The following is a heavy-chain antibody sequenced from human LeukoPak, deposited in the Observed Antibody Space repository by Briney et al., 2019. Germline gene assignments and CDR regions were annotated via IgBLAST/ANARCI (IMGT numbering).Heavy chain of an antibody. D-gene: IGHD3-16*01. Sequence: SETLSLTCNVSGGSISSYYWSWIRQPPGKGLEWIGYIYYSGSTNYNPSLKSRVTISINTSKNQFSLNLTSVTAADTAVYYCARGMYYYDGCGDYWSQGIQVTVSS. CDR2: IYYSGST. J-gene: IGHJ4*02. V-gene: IGHV4-59*08. CDR1: GGSISSYY. CDR3: ARGMYYYDGCGDY.